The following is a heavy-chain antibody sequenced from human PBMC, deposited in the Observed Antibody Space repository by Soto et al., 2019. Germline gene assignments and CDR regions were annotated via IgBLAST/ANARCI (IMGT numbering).Heavy chain of an antibody. Sequence: SVKVSCKASGGTFSSYTISWVRQAPGQGLEWMGRIIPILGIANYAQKFQGRVTITADKSTSTAYMELSSLRSEDTAVYYCASTPPPPDHYDSSGYYREDAFDIWGQGTMVTVSS. V-gene: IGHV1-69*02. CDR3: ASTPPPPDHYDSSGYYREDAFDI. CDR2: IIPILGIA. D-gene: IGHD3-22*01. J-gene: IGHJ3*02. CDR1: GGTFSSYT.